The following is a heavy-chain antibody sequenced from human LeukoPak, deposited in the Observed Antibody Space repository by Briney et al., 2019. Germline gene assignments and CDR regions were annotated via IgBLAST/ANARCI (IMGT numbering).Heavy chain of an antibody. D-gene: IGHD3-3*01. J-gene: IGHJ4*02. CDR1: GGTLSSYS. Sequence: ASVKVSCKASGGTLSSYSISWVRQAPGQGLEWMGRIIPILGIANYAQKFQGRVTITADKSTSTAYMELSSLRSEDTAVYYCARDRGRFLEWLDYFDYWGQGTLVTVSS. V-gene: IGHV1-69*04. CDR2: IIPILGIA. CDR3: ARDRGRFLEWLDYFDY.